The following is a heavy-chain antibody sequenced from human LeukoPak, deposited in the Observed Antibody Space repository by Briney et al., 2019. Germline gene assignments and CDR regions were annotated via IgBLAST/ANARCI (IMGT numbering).Heavy chain of an antibody. Sequence: GGSLRLSCAASGFTLSSFCMHWVRQSPGRGLESVSAIKYKGGPTYYADSVKGRFTISTDNSKHTLFLQIASLRDEDMGVYYCARVGPATAFDYWGQGTHVTVSS. V-gene: IGHV3-64*02. CDR1: GFTLSSFC. J-gene: IGHJ4*02. CDR3: ARVGPATAFDY. CDR2: IKYKGGPT.